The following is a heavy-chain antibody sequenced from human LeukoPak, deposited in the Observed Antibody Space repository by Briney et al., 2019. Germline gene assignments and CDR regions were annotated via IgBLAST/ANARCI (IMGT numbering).Heavy chain of an antibody. D-gene: IGHD6-13*01. J-gene: IGHJ5*02. CDR2: IYHSGST. CDR3: ARVPCSSSWPGFDP. CDR1: GGSISSSNW. Sequence: SETLSLTCAVSGGSISSSNWWSWVRQPPGKGLEWIGEIYHSGSTNYNPSLKSRVTISVDKSKNQFSLKLSSVTAADTAVYYCARVPCSSSWPGFDPWGQGTLVTVSS. V-gene: IGHV4-4*02.